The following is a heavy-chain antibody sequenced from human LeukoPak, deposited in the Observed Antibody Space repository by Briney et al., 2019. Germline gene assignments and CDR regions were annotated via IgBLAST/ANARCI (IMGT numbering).Heavy chain of an antibody. CDR1: GFDFKTLG. CDR2: ISGSGGST. Sequence: GSLRLSCAASGFDFKTLGMSWARQAPGKGLEWVSAISGSGGSTYYADSVKGRFTISRDNSKNTLYLQMNSLRAEDTAVYYCAKGLLLWFGYDYWGQGTLVTVSS. CDR3: AKGLLLWFGYDY. J-gene: IGHJ4*02. V-gene: IGHV3-23*01. D-gene: IGHD3-10*01.